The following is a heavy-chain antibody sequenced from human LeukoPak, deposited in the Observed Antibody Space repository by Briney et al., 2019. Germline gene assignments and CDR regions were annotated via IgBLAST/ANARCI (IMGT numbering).Heavy chain of an antibody. CDR3: AKYGNSGWVIDN. J-gene: IGHJ4*02. Sequence: SETLSLTCTVSGGSIGSNYWTWIRQPPGKGLEYFGYIYYTGATNYNPSLKSRVTISVDTSKNQFSLKMTSVTAADTAVYFCAKYGNSGWVIDNWGQGTPVTVSS. D-gene: IGHD6-19*01. V-gene: IGHV4-59*08. CDR2: IYYTGAT. CDR1: GGSIGSNY.